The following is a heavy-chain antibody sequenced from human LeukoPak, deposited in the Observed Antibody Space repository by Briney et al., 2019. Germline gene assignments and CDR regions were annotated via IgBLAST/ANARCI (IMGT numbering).Heavy chain of an antibody. J-gene: IGHJ4*02. Sequence: GGSLRLSCAASGFTFSSYAMSWARQAPGKGLEWVSAISGSGGSTYYADSVKGRFTISRDNSKNTLYLQMNSLRAEDTAVYYCAKDPYYYDSSGYYMVYWGQGTLVTVSS. CDR2: ISGSGGST. CDR1: GFTFSSYA. CDR3: AKDPYYYDSSGYYMVY. D-gene: IGHD3-22*01. V-gene: IGHV3-23*01.